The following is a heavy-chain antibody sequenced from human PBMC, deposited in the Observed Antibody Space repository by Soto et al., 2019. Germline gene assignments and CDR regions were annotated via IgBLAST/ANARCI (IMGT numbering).Heavy chain of an antibody. J-gene: IGHJ6*02. CDR3: VREGGVPSAIGHYYYGMDV. D-gene: IGHD2-2*02. CDR1: GGTFSSYA. CDR2: TSYDGDKK. V-gene: IGHV3-30-3*01. Sequence: SCKXSGGTFSSYAISWVRQAPGRGLQWVAVTSYDGDKKYYAASVKGRFTISRDNSNNTLHLQMNNLRDDDTAVYYCVREGGVPSAIGHYYYGMDVWGQGTAVTVSS.